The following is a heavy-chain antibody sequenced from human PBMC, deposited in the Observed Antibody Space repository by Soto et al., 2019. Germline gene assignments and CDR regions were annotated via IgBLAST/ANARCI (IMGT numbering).Heavy chain of an antibody. D-gene: IGHD6-6*01. CDR2: ISYDGSNR. CDR3: AKDEVRTPSVYSMDF. J-gene: IGHJ6*02. V-gene: IGHV3-30*18. Sequence: GGSLRLSCTASGFTFSTSGMPWVRQAPGKGLEWVALISYDGSNRNSADSAKGRFPISTDNPKNTLYLQINSLRVEDPAWYYFAKDEVRTPSVYSMDFWGQGTTVAVSS. CDR1: GFTFSTSG.